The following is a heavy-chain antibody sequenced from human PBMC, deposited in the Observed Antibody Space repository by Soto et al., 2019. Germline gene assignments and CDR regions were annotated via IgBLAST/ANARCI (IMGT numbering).Heavy chain of an antibody. CDR1: GFAFSSNS. J-gene: IGHJ4*02. Sequence: EVQLLESGGGLVQPGGSLRLSCAASGFAFSSNSMTWVRQAPGKGLEWVSTFGEINNNTFYADSVKGRFTISRDNSKNTLYLQMNRLRAEDTAVYYWANRGGGVWTNQIFAYWGQGTLVTVSS. D-gene: IGHD2-8*01. CDR3: ANRGGGVWTNQIFAY. CDR2: FGEINNNT. V-gene: IGHV3-23*01.